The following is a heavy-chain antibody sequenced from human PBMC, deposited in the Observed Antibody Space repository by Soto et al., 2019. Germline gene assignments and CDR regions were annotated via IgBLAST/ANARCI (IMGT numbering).Heavy chain of an antibody. J-gene: IGHJ4*02. CDR3: AKDREGTGYNFDY. V-gene: IGHV3-33*06. CDR2: IWSNGNTK. CDR1: GFDFPYYA. Sequence: GGSLRLSCAASGFDFPYYAMHWIRQAPGKGLEWLAVIWSNGNTKDYSDSVKGRFTISRDSSSNTLYLQMNNLSAEDTALYYCAKDREGTGYNFDYWGQGTMVTVYS. D-gene: IGHD5-18*01.